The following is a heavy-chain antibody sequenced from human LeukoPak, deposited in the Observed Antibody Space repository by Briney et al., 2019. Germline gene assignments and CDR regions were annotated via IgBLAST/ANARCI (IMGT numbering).Heavy chain of an antibody. CDR1: GDFITAYY. D-gene: IGHD3-22*01. CDR2: VYYTGST. Sequence: SETLSLTCTVSGDFITAYYWSWIRQPPGKGLEWIGYVYYTGSTEYNPSLRSRVTISLEMSKHQFSLNLTSVTAADTAVYYCARASYSYDINGWVPFDYWGQGTLVTVSS. V-gene: IGHV4-59*01. J-gene: IGHJ4*02. CDR3: ARASYSYDINGWVPFDY.